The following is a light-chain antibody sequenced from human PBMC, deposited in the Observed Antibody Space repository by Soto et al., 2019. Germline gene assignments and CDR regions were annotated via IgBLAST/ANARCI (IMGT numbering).Light chain of an antibody. CDR1: QSISSW. V-gene: IGKV1-5*03. CDR2: KAP. Sequence: DIQMTQSPSTLSASVGDRVTITCRASQSISSWLAWYQQKPGKAPNLLIYKAPTLQTGVPSRFSGSGSGTEFTLTISSLQPDDFATYYCQQYDIYWTFGQGTKVEMK. CDR3: QQYDIYWT. J-gene: IGKJ1*01.